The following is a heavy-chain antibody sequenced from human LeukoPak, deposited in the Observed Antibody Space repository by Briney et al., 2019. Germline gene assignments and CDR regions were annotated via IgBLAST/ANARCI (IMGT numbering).Heavy chain of an antibody. CDR3: AKGSAYYYDSSGPFFDY. Sequence: GGSLRLSCAASGFTFSSYAMSWVRQAPGKGLEWVSAISGSGGSTYYADSVKGRFTISRDNSKNTLYLQMNSLRAEDTAVYYCAKGSAYYYDSSGPFFDYWGQGTLVTVSS. CDR2: ISGSGGST. D-gene: IGHD3-22*01. V-gene: IGHV3-23*01. CDR1: GFTFSSYA. J-gene: IGHJ4*02.